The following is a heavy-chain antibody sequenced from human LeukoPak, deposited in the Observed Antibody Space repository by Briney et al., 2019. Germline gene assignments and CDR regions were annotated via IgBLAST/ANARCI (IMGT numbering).Heavy chain of an antibody. CDR1: GGSFSGYY. CDR3: ARGIAVAGGDY. V-gene: IGHV4-34*01. D-gene: IGHD6-19*01. CDR2: INHSGTT. J-gene: IGHJ4*02. Sequence: PSASLSLTCVVYGGSFSGYYWSWIRHPPGKGREWIGEINHSGTTNYNPSLNSRVTISVDTSKNQFSLKLSSVTGADTAVYYCARGIAVAGGDYWGQGTLVTVSS.